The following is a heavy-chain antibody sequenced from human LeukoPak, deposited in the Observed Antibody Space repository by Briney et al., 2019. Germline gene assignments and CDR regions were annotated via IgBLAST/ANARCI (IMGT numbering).Heavy chain of an antibody. V-gene: IGHV4-39*01. J-gene: IGHJ4*02. CDR1: GGSLSSSSYY. Sequence: SETLSLTCTVSGGSLSSSSYYWGWIRQPPGKGLEWIGSIYYSGSTYYNPSLKSRVTISVDTSKNQFSLKLSSVTAADTAVYYCACFLKYYFDYWGQGTLVTVSS. CDR3: ACFLKYYFDY. CDR2: IYYSGST.